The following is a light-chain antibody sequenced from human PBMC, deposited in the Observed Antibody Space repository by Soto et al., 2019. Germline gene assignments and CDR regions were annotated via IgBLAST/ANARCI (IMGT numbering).Light chain of an antibody. CDR1: QSISSW. J-gene: IGKJ1*01. Sequence: DIQMTRSPSTLSASVGDRVTITCRASQSISSWLAWYQQKPGKAPKLLIYKASSLESGVPSRFSGSGSGTEFTLTISSLQPDDFATYYCQQYNSYSPWTFGQGTKVDI. CDR2: KAS. V-gene: IGKV1-5*03. CDR3: QQYNSYSPWT.